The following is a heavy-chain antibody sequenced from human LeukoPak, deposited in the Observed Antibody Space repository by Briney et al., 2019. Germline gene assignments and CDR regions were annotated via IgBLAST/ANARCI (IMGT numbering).Heavy chain of an antibody. D-gene: IGHD1-26*01. CDR3: AKSRGESRGASNY. CDR2: ISGSGDTT. J-gene: IGHJ4*02. Sequence: VSFISGSGDTTYYADSVKGRFTISRDSSKNTLYLQMNSLRAEDTAVYYCAKSRGESRGASNYWGQGTLVTVSS. V-gene: IGHV3-23*01.